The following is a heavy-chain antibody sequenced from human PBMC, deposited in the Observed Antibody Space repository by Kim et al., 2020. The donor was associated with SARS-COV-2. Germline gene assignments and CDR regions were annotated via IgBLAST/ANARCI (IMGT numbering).Heavy chain of an antibody. Sequence: SVKVSCKASGGTFSSYAISWVRQAPGQGLEWMGGIIPIFGTANYAQKFQGRVTITADESTSTAYMELSSLRSEDTAVYYCARAGVVTYYYDSSGYRSPYYFDYWGQGTLVTVSS. CDR3: ARAGVVTYYYDSSGYRSPYYFDY. CDR2: IIPIFGTA. CDR1: GGTFSSYA. D-gene: IGHD3-22*01. J-gene: IGHJ4*02. V-gene: IGHV1-69*13.